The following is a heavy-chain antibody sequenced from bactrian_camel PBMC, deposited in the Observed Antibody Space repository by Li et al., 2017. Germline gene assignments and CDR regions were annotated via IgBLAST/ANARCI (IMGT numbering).Heavy chain of an antibody. CDR1: GMRYPFFS. CDR3: SADAGFENICVLSVSRYSY. Sequence: HVQLVESGGGSVQAGESLTLSCAATGMRYPFFSMAWFRQAPGKEREGVARIDSGGTIEYLDSVKGRFTISQDLAKKTLYLDMNNLTPEDTGMYYCSADAGFENICVLSVSRYSYLGQGTQVTVS. D-gene: IGHD1*01. J-gene: IGHJ4*01. CDR2: IDSGGTI. V-gene: IGHV3S53*01.